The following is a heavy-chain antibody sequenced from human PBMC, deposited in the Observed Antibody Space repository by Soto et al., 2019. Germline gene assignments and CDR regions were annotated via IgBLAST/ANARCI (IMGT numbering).Heavy chain of an antibody. J-gene: IGHJ6*02. CDR3: ARYKRQIQLWLRPRWDYYYYGMDV. V-gene: IGHV3-21*01. CDR1: GFTFSSYS. Sequence: PGGSLRLSCAASGFTFSSYSMNWVRQAPGKGLEWVSSISSSSSYIYYAGSVKGRFTISRDNAKNSLYLQMNSLRAEDTAVYYCARYKRQIQLWLRPRWDYYYYGMDVWGQGTTVTVSS. D-gene: IGHD5-18*01. CDR2: ISSSSSYI.